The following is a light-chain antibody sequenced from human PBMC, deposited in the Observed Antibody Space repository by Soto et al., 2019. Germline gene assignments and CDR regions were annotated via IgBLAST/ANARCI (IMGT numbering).Light chain of an antibody. CDR3: LQHFMYPLT. CDR2: SAS. Sequence: DIQMTQSPSSLSASVGDRVTITCRASQGMRNDLGWYQQKPGMAPKRLIYSASTLQGGVPSRFSGSASGTEFTLTMSSLLPEDFATYYCLQHFMYPLTFGGGTKVEIK. CDR1: QGMRND. J-gene: IGKJ4*01. V-gene: IGKV1-17*01.